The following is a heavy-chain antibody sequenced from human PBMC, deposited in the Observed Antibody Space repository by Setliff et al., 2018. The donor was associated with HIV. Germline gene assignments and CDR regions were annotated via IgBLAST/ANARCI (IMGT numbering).Heavy chain of an antibody. J-gene: IGHJ5*02. V-gene: IGHV4-34*01. D-gene: IGHD1-26*01. CDR2: INHSGST. CDR1: GGSLSDYY. CDR3: ARGSLGVGRRRPFDP. Sequence: SETLSLTCAVYGGSLSDYYWTWIRQPPGKGLEWIGEINHSGSTNYKESLKSRVTMSVDTSSNHFSLNLNSVTAADTAVYYCARGSLGVGRRRPFDPWGQGTLVT.